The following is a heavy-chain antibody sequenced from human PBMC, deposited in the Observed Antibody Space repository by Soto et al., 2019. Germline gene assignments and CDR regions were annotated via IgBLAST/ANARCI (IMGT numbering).Heavy chain of an antibody. CDR1: GGSFSGYY. D-gene: IGHD2-8*02. CDR2: INHSGST. CDR3: ARDKITGLFDY. Sequence: QVQLQQWGAGLLKPSETLSLTCAVYGGSFSGYYWTWIRQPPGTGLEWIGEINHSGSTNYNPPLKSRVTISVDTSKNQFSLKLTSVNAADTAVYYCARDKITGLFDYWGQGTLVTVSS. J-gene: IGHJ4*02. V-gene: IGHV4-34*01.